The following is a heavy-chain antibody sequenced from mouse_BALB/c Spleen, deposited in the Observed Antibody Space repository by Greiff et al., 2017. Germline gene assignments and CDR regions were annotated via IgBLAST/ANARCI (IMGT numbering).Heavy chain of an antibody. Sequence: EVKLVESGGGLVQPGGSRKLSCAASGFTFSDYGMAWVRQAPGKGPEWVAFISNLAYSIYYADTVTGRFTISRENTKNTLYLEMSSLRSEDTAMYYCARGDVGYWYFDVWGAGTTVTVSS. CDR1: GFTFSDYG. CDR2: ISNLAYSI. V-gene: IGHV5-15*02. CDR3: ARGDVGYWYFDV. J-gene: IGHJ1*01.